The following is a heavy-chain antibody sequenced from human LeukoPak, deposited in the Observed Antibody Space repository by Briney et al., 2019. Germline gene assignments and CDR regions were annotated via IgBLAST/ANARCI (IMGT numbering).Heavy chain of an antibody. Sequence: SETLSLTCTVSGVSISSGDYYWGWIRQPPGKGLEWIGYIYYSGSTYYNPSLKSRFTISVDTSKNQFSLKLSSVTAADTAVYYCAREPYDYGGNSDAFDIWGQGTMVTVSS. V-gene: IGHV4-30-4*01. J-gene: IGHJ3*02. D-gene: IGHD4-23*01. CDR2: IYYSGST. CDR1: GVSISSGDYY. CDR3: AREPYDYGGNSDAFDI.